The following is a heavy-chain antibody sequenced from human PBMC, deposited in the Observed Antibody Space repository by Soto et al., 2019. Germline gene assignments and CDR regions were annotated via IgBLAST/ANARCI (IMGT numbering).Heavy chain of an antibody. CDR3: ARDRGVPAAYLYYYGMDV. V-gene: IGHV1-18*01. D-gene: IGHD2-2*01. CDR2: ISAYNGNT. CDR1: GYTFSNYG. Sequence: ASVKVSCKTSGYTFSNYGITWVRQAPGQPLEWMGWISAYNGNTNYAQKHPGRVTMTTDTSTSTAYMELRSLRSDDTAVYYCARDRGVPAAYLYYYGMDVWGQGTTVTVSS. J-gene: IGHJ6*02.